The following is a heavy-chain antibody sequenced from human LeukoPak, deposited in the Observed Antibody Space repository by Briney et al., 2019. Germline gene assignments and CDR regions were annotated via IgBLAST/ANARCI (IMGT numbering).Heavy chain of an antibody. V-gene: IGHV4-59*08. Sequence: SETLSLTCTVSGGSISSYYWSWIRQPPGKGLEWIGYIFYIGSTNYNPSLKSRVTMSVDTSKNQFSLRLSSVTAADTAVYYCARQNGYSYGPIKGFNFDYWGQGTLVTVSS. J-gene: IGHJ4*02. CDR3: ARQNGYSYGPIKGFNFDY. CDR2: IFYIGST. D-gene: IGHD5-18*01. CDR1: GGSISSYY.